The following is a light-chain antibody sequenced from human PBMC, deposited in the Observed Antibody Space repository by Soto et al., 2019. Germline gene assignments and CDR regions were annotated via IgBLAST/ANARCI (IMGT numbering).Light chain of an antibody. CDR1: SSDVGGYNF. Sequence: QSALTQPPSASGSPGQSVTISCTGTSSDVGGYNFVSWYQQYPGKAPKIIIYEVSKRASGVPDRFSGSKSGNTASLTVSGLQADDEADYYCNSHGGSSNVVFGGGTKVTVL. CDR3: NSHGGSSNVV. CDR2: EVS. V-gene: IGLV2-8*01. J-gene: IGLJ2*01.